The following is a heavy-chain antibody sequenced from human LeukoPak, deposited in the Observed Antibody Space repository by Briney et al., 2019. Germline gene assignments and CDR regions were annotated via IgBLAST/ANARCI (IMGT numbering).Heavy chain of an antibody. Sequence: VASVKVSCKASGYTFTSYDINWVRQATGQGLEWMGWMNPNSGNTGYAQKFQGRVTMTRNTSISTAYMELSSLRSEDTAVCYCARAFSSVVPATRTRYYYYGMDVWGQGTTVTVSS. J-gene: IGHJ6*02. D-gene: IGHD2-2*01. CDR2: MNPNSGNT. CDR3: ARAFSSVVPATRTRYYYYGMDV. V-gene: IGHV1-8*01. CDR1: GYTFTSYD.